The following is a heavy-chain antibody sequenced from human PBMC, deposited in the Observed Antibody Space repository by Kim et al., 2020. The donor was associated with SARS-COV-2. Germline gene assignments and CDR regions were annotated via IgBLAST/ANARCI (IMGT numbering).Heavy chain of an antibody. CDR2: ISGSGSST. CDR3: ARWGIAAAVGMDV. CDR1: GFTFSSYA. Sequence: GGSLRLSCAASGFTFSSYAMRWVRQAPGKGLEWVAAISGSGSSTYYADSVKGRFTISRDNSKNTLYLQMNSLRAEDTAVYYCARWGIAAAVGMDVWGQGTPFTVSS. J-gene: IGHJ6*02. V-gene: IGHV3-23*01. D-gene: IGHD6-13*01.